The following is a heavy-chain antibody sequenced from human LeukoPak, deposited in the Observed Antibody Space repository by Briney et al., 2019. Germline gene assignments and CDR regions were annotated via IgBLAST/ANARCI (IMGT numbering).Heavy chain of an antibody. D-gene: IGHD2-8*01. CDR1: GFTFSSYA. V-gene: IGHV3-23*01. CDR3: AKDTSIGKYCTNGVCSPFDY. CDR2: ISGSGDYT. J-gene: IGHJ4*02. Sequence: GGSLRLSCAVSGFTFSSYAMSWVRQAPGQGLEWVSVISGSGDYTSYADSVRGRFTISRDNSRNTLYLQMISLRPEDTAVYYCAKDTSIGKYCTNGVCSPFDYWGQGTLVTVSS.